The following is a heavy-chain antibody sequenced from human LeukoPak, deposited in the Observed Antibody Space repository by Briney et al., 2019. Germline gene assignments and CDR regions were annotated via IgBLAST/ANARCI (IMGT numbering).Heavy chain of an antibody. CDR2: IYYSGST. CDR1: GGSISSSSYY. V-gene: IGHV4-39*07. Sequence: SETLSLTCTVSGGSISSSSYYWGWIRQPPGKGLEWIGSIYYSGSTYYNPSLKSRGTVSVDTSKNQFSLKLSSVTAADTAVYYCARDVVVPAAVFDYWGQGTLVTVSS. D-gene: IGHD2-2*01. J-gene: IGHJ4*02. CDR3: ARDVVVPAAVFDY.